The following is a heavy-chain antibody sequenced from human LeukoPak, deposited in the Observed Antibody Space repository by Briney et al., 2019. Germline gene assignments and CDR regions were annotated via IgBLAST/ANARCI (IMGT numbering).Heavy chain of an antibody. Sequence: GGSLRLSCAASGFTFSSYSMNWVRQAPGKGLEWVSSISSSSSYIYYVDSVKGRFTISRDNAKNSLYLQMNSLRAEDTAVYYCARLSSGDAFDIWGQGTMVTVSS. CDR3: ARLSSGDAFDI. V-gene: IGHV3-21*01. D-gene: IGHD3-22*01. CDR1: GFTFSSYS. J-gene: IGHJ3*02. CDR2: ISSSSSYI.